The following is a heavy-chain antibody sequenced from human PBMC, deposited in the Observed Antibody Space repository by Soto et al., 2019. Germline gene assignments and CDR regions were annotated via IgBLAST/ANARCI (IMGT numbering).Heavy chain of an antibody. Sequence: SVKVSCKVSGYTLTELSMHWVRQAPGKGLEWMGGFDPEDGETIYAQKFQGRVTMTEDTSTDTAYMELSSLRSEDTAVYYCATVGTMVRGVAPNWFDPWGQGTLVTVSS. V-gene: IGHV1-24*01. CDR1: GYTLTELS. J-gene: IGHJ5*02. D-gene: IGHD3-10*01. CDR2: FDPEDGET. CDR3: ATVGTMVRGVAPNWFDP.